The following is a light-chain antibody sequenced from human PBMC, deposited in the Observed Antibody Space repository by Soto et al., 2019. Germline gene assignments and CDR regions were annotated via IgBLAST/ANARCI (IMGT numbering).Light chain of an antibody. CDR2: AAS. V-gene: IGKV1-5*01. CDR1: KTNSSF. J-gene: IGKJ1*01. CDR3: LQYGTFPRT. Sequence: IPMNQSPSTISVSXGDRVTINCRACKTNSSFLTRYQQKPGKAPKLXXYAASSLQSGGPSRFSGSGSGTDFTRTISRLEPEDFAVYYGLQYGTFPRTFGQGTKVDIK.